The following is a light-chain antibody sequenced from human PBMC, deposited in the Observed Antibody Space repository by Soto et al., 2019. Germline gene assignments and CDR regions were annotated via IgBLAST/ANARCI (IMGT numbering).Light chain of an antibody. CDR1: QSVSSSY. CDR2: GAS. Sequence: EIVLTQSPATLSLSPGERATLSCRASQSVSSSYVVWYQQKPGQAPRLLIYGASNRATGIPDRFSGSGSGTDFTLTISRLEPEDFAVYYCQQYGSSGTFGQGTKV. V-gene: IGKV3-20*01. J-gene: IGKJ1*01. CDR3: QQYGSSGT.